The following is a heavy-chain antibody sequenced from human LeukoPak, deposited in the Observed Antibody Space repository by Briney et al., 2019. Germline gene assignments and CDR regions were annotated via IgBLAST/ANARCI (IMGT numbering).Heavy chain of an antibody. J-gene: IGHJ4*02. Sequence: GASVKVSCKASGYTFTGYGISWVRQAPGQGLEWMGWISDYNGHTNFAQKLQGRVTMTTDTSTNTAYMELRSLLSDDTAVYYCARDRYGTGSYDYWVQGTLVAVSS. CDR1: GYTFTGYG. CDR3: ARDRYGTGSYDY. D-gene: IGHD3-10*01. V-gene: IGHV1-18*01. CDR2: ISDYNGHT.